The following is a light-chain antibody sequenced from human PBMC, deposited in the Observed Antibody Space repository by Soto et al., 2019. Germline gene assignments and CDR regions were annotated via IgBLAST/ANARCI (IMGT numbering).Light chain of an antibody. CDR1: QTIAGS. CDR2: KAS. V-gene: IGKV1-5*03. CDR3: QQYDSYPYT. Sequence: DIQLTQSPSTLSASVGDRVAITCRASQTIAGSLAWYQQQLGRAPKLLIYKASTSETGVPSRFSGSGSGTEFTLTISSLQPDDFATYYCQQYDSYPYTFGQGTKLEIK. J-gene: IGKJ2*01.